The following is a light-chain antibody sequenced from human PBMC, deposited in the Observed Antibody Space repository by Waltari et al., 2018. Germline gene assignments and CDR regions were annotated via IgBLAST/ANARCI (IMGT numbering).Light chain of an antibody. CDR2: EVN. CDR1: STAVGIYNL. Sequence: SALTQPASVSGSPGQSITISCPGTSTAVGIYNLVPWYQQHPGKAPKLMIYEVNNRPSGVSTRFSGSKSGNTASLTISGLQAEDEADYYCCSYAGSSTYVVFGGGTKLTVL. CDR3: CSYAGSSTYVV. V-gene: IGLV2-23*02. J-gene: IGLJ2*01.